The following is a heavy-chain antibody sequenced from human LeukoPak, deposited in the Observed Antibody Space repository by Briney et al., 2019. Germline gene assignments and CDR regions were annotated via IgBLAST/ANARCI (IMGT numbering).Heavy chain of an antibody. CDR1: GFIFSDHY. D-gene: IGHD3/OR15-3a*01. CDR3: GCRSNIHDFLDI. Sequence: GGSLRLSCAASGFIFSDHYMDWVRQAPGMGLEWVGRITKKANSYTTEYVASVKGRFTISRDDSKNSLYLQMNSLKTEDTAVYYCGCRSNIHDFLDIWGQGTMVTVFS. V-gene: IGHV3-72*01. CDR2: ITKKANSYTT. J-gene: IGHJ3*02.